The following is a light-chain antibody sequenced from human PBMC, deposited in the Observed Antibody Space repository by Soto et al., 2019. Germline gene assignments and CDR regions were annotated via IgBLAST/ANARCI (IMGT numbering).Light chain of an antibody. J-gene: IGKJ3*01. CDR2: AAS. Sequence: DIQMTQSPSSLSASVGDRVTITCRASQGISNYLAWYQQKPGKVPKLLIYAASTLQSGVPSRFSGSGSGTDFTLTISSLQLEVVETYYFKKNNGAPFPFGPGPKWISN. CDR1: QGISNY. CDR3: KKNNGAPFP. V-gene: IGKV1-27*01.